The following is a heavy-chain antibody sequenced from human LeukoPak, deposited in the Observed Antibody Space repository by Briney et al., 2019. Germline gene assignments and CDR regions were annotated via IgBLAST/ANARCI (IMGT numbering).Heavy chain of an antibody. CDR2: IFHSGDST. Sequence: ASVTVSCKSSGYTFTSYHIHWVRQAPGQGMEGMGIIFHSGDSTRYAQKFQGRVTMTSDTSTSTVYVELSSLRSEDTAVYYCARELPNGYNFDYWGQGTLVTVSS. CDR1: GYTFTSYH. D-gene: IGHD5-18*01. J-gene: IGHJ4*02. CDR3: ARELPNGYNFDY. V-gene: IGHV1-46*01.